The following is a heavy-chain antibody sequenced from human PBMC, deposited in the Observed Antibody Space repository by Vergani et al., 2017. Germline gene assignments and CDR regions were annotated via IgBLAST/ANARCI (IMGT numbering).Heavy chain of an antibody. D-gene: IGHD3-22*01. J-gene: IGHJ4*02. Sequence: EVQLLESGGGLVQPGGSLRLSCAASGFTFSSYAMSWVRQAPGKGLEWVSAISGSGGSTYSADSVKGWFTISRDNSKNTLYLQMNSLGAEDTAVYYCAKGYDSGGSGLLGWGQGTLVTVSS. CDR2: ISGSGGST. CDR3: AKGYDSGGSGLLG. CDR1: GFTFSSYA. V-gene: IGHV3-23*01.